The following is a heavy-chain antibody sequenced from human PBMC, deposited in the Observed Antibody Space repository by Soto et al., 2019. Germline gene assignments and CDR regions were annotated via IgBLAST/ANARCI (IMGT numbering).Heavy chain of an antibody. CDR3: AKVGLDGYDL. Sequence: DLEWIGYIYHSGSTYYNPSLKSRVTISVDTSKNQYSLKLRSVTAADTAVYYCAKVGLDGYDLWGQGTLVTVSS. V-gene: IGHV4-31*02. J-gene: IGHJ4*02. CDR2: IYHSGST. D-gene: IGHD5-12*01.